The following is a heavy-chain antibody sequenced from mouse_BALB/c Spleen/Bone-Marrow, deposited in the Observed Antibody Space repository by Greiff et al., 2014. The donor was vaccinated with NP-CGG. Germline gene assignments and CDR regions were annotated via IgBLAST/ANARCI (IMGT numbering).Heavy chain of an antibody. CDR2: IDPANGNT. J-gene: IGHJ3*01. Sequence: EVQLQQSGAELVKPGASVKLSCTAPGFNIKDNYMHWVKQRPEQGLEWIGKIDPANGNTKYDPKFQGEATITADTSSNTAYLQLSSLASEDTAVYYCAVYYDGSGWFAYWGQGTLVTVSA. V-gene: IGHV14-3*02. CDR1: GFNIKDNY. D-gene: IGHD1-1*01. CDR3: AVYYDGSGWFAY.